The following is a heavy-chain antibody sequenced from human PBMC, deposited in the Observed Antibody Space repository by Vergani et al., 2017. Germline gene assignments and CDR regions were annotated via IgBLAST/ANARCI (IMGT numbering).Heavy chain of an antibody. CDR1: GFSFNTYW. CDR3: VRTKYCTGIACNTRFDS. Sequence: EVQLVESGGGSVQSGGSLRLSCVASGFSFNTYWMHWVRQVPGKGLMWVARIDEYGNRATYGDFETGRFTISRDNDKNTVFLQMNNLRTDDAGVYYCVRTKYCTGIACNTRFDSWGQGALVTVSS. CDR2: IDEYGNRA. V-gene: IGHV3-74*03. J-gene: IGHJ5*01. D-gene: IGHD2-8*02.